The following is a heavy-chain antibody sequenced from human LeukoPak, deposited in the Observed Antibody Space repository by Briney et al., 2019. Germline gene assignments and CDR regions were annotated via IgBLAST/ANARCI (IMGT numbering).Heavy chain of an antibody. CDR3: ARDFFPIVDSTWYEIGY. V-gene: IGHV3-30*03. D-gene: IGHD2-21*01. CDR1: GFIFSSYS. CDR2: ISYDGYDK. J-gene: IGHJ4*02. Sequence: GGSLRLSCAASGFIFSSYSMNWVRQAPGKGLEWVTLISYDGYDKSYADSVRGRFTISRDNSRNTLYLQMDSLRSEDTAVYYCARDFFPIVDSTWYEIGYWGQGTLVTVSS.